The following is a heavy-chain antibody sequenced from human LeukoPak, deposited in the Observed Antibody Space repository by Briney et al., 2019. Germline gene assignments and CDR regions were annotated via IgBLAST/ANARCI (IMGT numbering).Heavy chain of an antibody. CDR2: IYYSGST. CDR3: ARQGAGVPFDY. D-gene: IGHD3-10*01. V-gene: IGHV4-59*08. Sequence: SETLSLTCTVSGGSIRSYYWSWIRQPPGKGLEWIGYIYYSGSTNYNPSLKSRVTISVDTSKNQFSLKLSSVTAADTAVYYCARQGAGVPFDYWGRGTLVTVSS. J-gene: IGHJ4*02. CDR1: GGSIRSYY.